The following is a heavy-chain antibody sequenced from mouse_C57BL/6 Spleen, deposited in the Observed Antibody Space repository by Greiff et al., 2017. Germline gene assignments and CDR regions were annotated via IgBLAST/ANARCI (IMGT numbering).Heavy chain of an antibody. D-gene: IGHD2-12*01. J-gene: IGHJ2*01. V-gene: IGHV14-2*01. Sequence: VQLQQSGAELVKPGASVKLSCTASGFNINDYYMHWVKQRTEQGLEWIGRLDPEDGETKYAPKFQGKATITADTSSNTAYLPLSSLTSEDTAVYYCARSAYYNNYLDYWGQGTTLTVSS. CDR2: LDPEDGET. CDR3: ARSAYYNNYLDY. CDR1: GFNINDYY.